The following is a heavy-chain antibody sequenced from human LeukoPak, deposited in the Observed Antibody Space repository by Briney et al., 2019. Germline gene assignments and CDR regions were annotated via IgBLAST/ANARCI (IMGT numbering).Heavy chain of an antibody. CDR1: GGSISSSSYY. Sequence: SETLSLTCTVSGGSISSSSYYWGWIRQPPGKGLEWIGSIYYSGSTYYNPSLKSRVTISVDTSKNQFSLKLSSVTAADTAVYYCARVANRQQLEYYLDYWGQGTLVTVSS. CDR3: ARVANRQQLEYYLDY. CDR2: IYYSGST. V-gene: IGHV4-39*01. J-gene: IGHJ4*02. D-gene: IGHD6-13*01.